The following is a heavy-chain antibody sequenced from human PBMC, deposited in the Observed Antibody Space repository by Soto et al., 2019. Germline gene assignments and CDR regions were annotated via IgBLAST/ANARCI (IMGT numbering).Heavy chain of an antibody. CDR2: IIPIFGTA. CDR3: ARVGRYCTNGVCPAPFDY. D-gene: IGHD2-8*01. J-gene: IGHJ4*02. V-gene: IGHV1-69*13. Sequence: ASVKVSCKASGGTFSSYAISWVRQAPGQGLEWMGGIIPIFGTANYAQKFQGRVTITADESTSTAYMELSSLRSEDTAVYYCARVGRYCTNGVCPAPFDYWGQGTLVTVSS. CDR1: GGTFSSYA.